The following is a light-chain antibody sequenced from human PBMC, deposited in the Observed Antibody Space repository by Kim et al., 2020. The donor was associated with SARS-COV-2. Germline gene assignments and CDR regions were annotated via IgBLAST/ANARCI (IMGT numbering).Light chain of an antibody. CDR3: GTWDDTLSAGV. CDR2: DTN. V-gene: IGLV1-51*01. J-gene: IGLJ2*01. CDR1: TSNFGNYY. Sequence: GQTVTISCSGTTSNFGNYYVSWYQQVPGSAPTLLIFDTNKRPSGIPDRFSGSSSDTSVTLSITGLQAGDEADYYCGTWDDTLSAGVFGGGTQLTVL.